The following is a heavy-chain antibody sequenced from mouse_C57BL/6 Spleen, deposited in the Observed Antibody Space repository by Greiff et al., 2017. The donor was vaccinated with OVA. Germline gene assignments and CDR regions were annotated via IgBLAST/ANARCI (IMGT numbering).Heavy chain of an antibody. J-gene: IGHJ2*01. CDR1: GFTFSDYG. V-gene: IGHV5-17*01. CDR3: ATLRRGYFDY. Sequence: EVNVVESGGGLVKPGGSLKLSCAASGFTFSDYGMHWVRQAPEKGLEWVAYISSGSSTIYYADTVKGRFTISRDNAKNTLFLQMTSLRSEDTAMYYCATLRRGYFDYWGQGTTLTVSS. D-gene: IGHD2-12*01. CDR2: ISSGSSTI.